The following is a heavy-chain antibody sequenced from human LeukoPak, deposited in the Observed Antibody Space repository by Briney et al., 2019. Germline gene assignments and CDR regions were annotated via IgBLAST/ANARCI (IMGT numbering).Heavy chain of an antibody. V-gene: IGHV3-9*01. J-gene: IGHJ4*02. CDR1: GFTLDDYA. Sequence: GGCLRPSCALAGFTLDDYAMHCDRPPPGDCLEWVSCISGNSGSIGYADSVKGRFTISRDNAKNPLYLQMNCLSAADTALYYCAKGQQLVRLGPFDYWGQGTLVTVSS. CDR2: ISGNSGSI. CDR3: AKGQQLVRLGPFDY. D-gene: IGHD6-13*01.